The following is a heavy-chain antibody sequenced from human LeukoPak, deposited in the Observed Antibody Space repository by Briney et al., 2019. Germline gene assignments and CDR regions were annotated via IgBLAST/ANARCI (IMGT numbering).Heavy chain of an antibody. CDR3: ARDRGERGNFDY. Sequence: SETLSLTCTVSGGSISSYYWSWIRQPPGKGLEWIGCIYYSGSTNYNPSLKSRVTISVDTSKNQFSLKLSSVTAADTAVYYCARDRGERGNFDYWGQGTLVTVSS. V-gene: IGHV4-59*01. CDR2: IYYSGST. J-gene: IGHJ4*02. CDR1: GGSISSYY. D-gene: IGHD7-27*01.